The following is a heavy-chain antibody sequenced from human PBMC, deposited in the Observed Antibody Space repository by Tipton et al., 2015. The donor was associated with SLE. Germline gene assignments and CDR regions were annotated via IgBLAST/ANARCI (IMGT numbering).Heavy chain of an antibody. J-gene: IGHJ6*03. CDR1: GFTFSDYY. Sequence: SLRLSCAASGFTFSDYYMSWIRQAPGKGLEWVSYISSSSSYTNYADSVKGRFTISRDNAKNSLYLQMNSLRAEDTAVYYCARVNYDFWSGYSYYYYMDVWGKGTTVTVSS. V-gene: IGHV3-11*06. CDR2: ISSSSSYT. CDR3: ARVNYDFWSGYSYYYYMDV. D-gene: IGHD3-3*01.